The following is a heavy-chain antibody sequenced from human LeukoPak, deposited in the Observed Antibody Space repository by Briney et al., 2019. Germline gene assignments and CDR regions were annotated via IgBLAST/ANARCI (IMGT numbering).Heavy chain of an antibody. D-gene: IGHD4/OR15-4a*01. Sequence: HPGGSLRLSCAASGFRFNTFWMSWVRQAPGKGLEWVANIKQDGNEKYYADSVKGRFTISRDNGKNSLDLQMNSLRADDTAFYYCARDTLGEGEDANYAVYYFDYWGQGTVVTVSS. CDR1: GFRFNTFW. CDR2: IKQDGNEK. CDR3: ARDTLGEGEDANYAVYYFDY. J-gene: IGHJ4*02. V-gene: IGHV3-7*01.